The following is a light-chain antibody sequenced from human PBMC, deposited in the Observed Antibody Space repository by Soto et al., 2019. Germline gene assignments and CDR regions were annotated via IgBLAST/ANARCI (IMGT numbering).Light chain of an antibody. CDR1: QSVSSSY. CDR2: GAS. Sequence: EIVLTQSPGTLSLSPGERATLSCRASQSVSSSYLAWYQQKPGQAPRLLIYGASSRATGIPDRFSGSGSGTDFTLTISRLEPEDFAVHYCQQYGSSPTWTFGQGTKGGYQ. V-gene: IGKV3-20*01. CDR3: QQYGSSPTWT. J-gene: IGKJ1*01.